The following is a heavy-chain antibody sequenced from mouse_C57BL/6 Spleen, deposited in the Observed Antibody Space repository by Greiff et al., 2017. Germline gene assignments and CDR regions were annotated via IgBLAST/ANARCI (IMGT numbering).Heavy chain of an antibody. V-gene: IGHV1-59*01. J-gene: IGHJ4*01. CDR3: ARDVRTMDY. CDR2: IDPSDSYT. Sequence: QVQLQQPGAELVRPGTSVKLSCKASGYTFTSYWMHWVKQRPGQGLEWIGVIDPSDSYTNYNQKFKGKATLTVDTSSSTAYMQLSSLTSEDSAVYYCARDVRTMDYWGQGTSVTVSS. CDR1: GYTFTSYW.